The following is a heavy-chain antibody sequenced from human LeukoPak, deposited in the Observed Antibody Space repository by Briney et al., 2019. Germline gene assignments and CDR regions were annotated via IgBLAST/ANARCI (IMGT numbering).Heavy chain of an antibody. CDR3: AKDPYSSGPYNWFDP. D-gene: IGHD6-19*01. CDR2: ISGSGDST. V-gene: IGHV3-23*01. CDR1: GFTFSSYA. Sequence: PGGSLRLSCAASGFTFSSYAMTWVRQAPGKGLEWVSAISGSGDSTYYADSVKGLFTISRDNSKNTLYLQMNRLRAKDTAVYYCAKDPYSSGPYNWFDPWGQGTLVTVSS. J-gene: IGHJ5*02.